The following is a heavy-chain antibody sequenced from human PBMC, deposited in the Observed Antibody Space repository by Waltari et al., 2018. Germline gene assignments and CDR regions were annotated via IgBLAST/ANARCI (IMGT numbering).Heavy chain of an antibody. CDR2: IDPEDGET. CDR3: APLPGGSGQTFDY. D-gene: IGHD3-10*01. J-gene: IGHJ4*02. V-gene: IGHV1-69-2*01. Sequence: EVDLVQSGAEVKKPGATVKLSCQASGYTFLDYFMPWVQHAPGKGLEWMGRIDPEDGETVYSEKFQGRVTITADTSTDTAYMELSSLTSGDTAVYYCAPLPGGSGQTFDYWGQGTLVTVSS. CDR1: GYTFLDYF.